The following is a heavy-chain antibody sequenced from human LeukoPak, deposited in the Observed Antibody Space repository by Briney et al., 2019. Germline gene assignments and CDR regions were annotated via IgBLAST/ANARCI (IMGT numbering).Heavy chain of an antibody. V-gene: IGHV3-23*01. Sequence: GGSLRLSCAASGFTFSNYAMSWVRQAPGKGLEWVSAIHGTDGRTWYPDSVKGRCTISRDNSRNTLYLQMNSLRAEDTAVYYCAKVFEESGKYYYYYMDVWGKGTTVTISS. CDR1: GFTFSNYA. CDR2: IHGTDGRT. CDR3: AKVFEESGKYYYYYMDV. J-gene: IGHJ6*03.